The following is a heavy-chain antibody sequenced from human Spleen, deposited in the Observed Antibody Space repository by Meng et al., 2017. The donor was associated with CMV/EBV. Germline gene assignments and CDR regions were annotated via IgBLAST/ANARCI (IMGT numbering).Heavy chain of an antibody. J-gene: IGHJ4*02. CDR2: INPSGGST. D-gene: IGHD6-13*01. V-gene: IGHV1-46*01. CDR1: GYTFTSYY. Sequence: QVQLVQSGAEVKKPGASGKVSCKASGYTFTSYYMHWVRQAPGQGLEWMGIINPSGGSTSYAQKFQGRVTMTRDTSTSTVYMELSSLRSEDTAVYYRARTFWQQLVMSLWGQGTLVTVSS. CDR3: ARTFWQQLVMSL.